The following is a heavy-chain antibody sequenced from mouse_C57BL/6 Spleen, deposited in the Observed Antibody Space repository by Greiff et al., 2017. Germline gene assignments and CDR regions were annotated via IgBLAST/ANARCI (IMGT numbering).Heavy chain of an antibody. Sequence: QVQLQQSGAELARPGASVKMSCKASGYTFTSYTMHWVKQRPGQGLEWIGYINPSSGYTKYNQKFKDKATLTADKSSSTAYMQMSSLTSADSAVYYCARDSSGYVEYGGPGTTLSVSS. D-gene: IGHD3-2*02. CDR2: INPSSGYT. V-gene: IGHV1-4*01. CDR1: GYTFTSYT. CDR3: ARDSSGYVEY. J-gene: IGHJ2*01.